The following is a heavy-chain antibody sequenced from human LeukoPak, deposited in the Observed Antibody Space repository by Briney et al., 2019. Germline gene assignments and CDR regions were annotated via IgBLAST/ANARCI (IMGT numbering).Heavy chain of an antibody. CDR2: IIPIFGTA. CDR3: ARGIAVAGPTGANWFDP. V-gene: IGHV1-69*01. CDR1: AGTFSSYA. J-gene: IGHJ5*02. D-gene: IGHD6-19*01. Sequence: SVKVSCKASAGTFSSYAISWVRQAPGQGLEWMGGIIPIFGTANYAQKFQGRVTITADESTSTAYMELSSLRSEDTAVYYCARGIAVAGPTGANWFDPWGQGTLVTVSS.